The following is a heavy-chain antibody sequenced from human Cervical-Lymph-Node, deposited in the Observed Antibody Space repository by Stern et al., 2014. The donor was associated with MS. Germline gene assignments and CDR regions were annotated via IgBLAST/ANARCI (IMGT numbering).Heavy chain of an antibody. CDR3: AHRHGWLRAFDI. D-gene: IGHD5-24*01. J-gene: IGHJ3*02. CDR1: GFSFNSTGVG. Sequence: QVTLSESGPTLVKPTQTLTLTCTFSGFSFNSTGVGVGWIRQPPGKALEWLAIIYWDDDKRYSPSLQSRLTITKDPSKDQVVLTMTNLDPVDTATYFCAHRHGWLRAFDIWGPGTTVTVSS. V-gene: IGHV2-5*02. CDR2: IYWDDDK.